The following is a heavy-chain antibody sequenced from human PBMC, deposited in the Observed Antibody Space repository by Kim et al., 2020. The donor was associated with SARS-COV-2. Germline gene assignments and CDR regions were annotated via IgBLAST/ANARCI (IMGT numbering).Heavy chain of an antibody. CDR1: GGTFSSYA. CDR3: ARSGYSTPSYYYYGMDV. V-gene: IGHV1-69*06. Sequence: SVKVSCKASGGTFSSYAISWVRQAPGQGLERMGGIIPIFGTANYAQKFQGRVTITADKSTSTAYMELSSLRSEDTAVYYCARSGYSTPSYYYYGMDVWGQGTTVTVSS. CDR2: IIPIFGTA. J-gene: IGHJ6*02. D-gene: IGHD3-22*01.